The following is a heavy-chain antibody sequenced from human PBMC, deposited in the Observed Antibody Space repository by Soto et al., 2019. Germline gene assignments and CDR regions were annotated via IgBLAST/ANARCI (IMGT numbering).Heavy chain of an antibody. CDR1: GYSFSNYA. V-gene: IGHV1-18*04. D-gene: IGHD2-2*01. J-gene: IGHJ4*02. Sequence: QVQLVQSGAEVKRPGASVRVSCKASGYSFSNYAVTWVRQAPGQGLEWMGWISVYNGNTDYALNLQGRVTMTADTSTSTAYMDLRSLRSDDTAVYYCARGEPERSPNRYHDYWGQGTLVTVSS. CDR3: ARGEPERSPNRYHDY. CDR2: ISVYNGNT.